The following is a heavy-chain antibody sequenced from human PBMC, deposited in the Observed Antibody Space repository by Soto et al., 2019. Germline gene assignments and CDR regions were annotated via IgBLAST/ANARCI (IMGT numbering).Heavy chain of an antibody. CDR2: INPNSGGT. CDR3: ARRSVTAITPFDP. J-gene: IGHJ5*02. Sequence: QVQLVQSGAEVKKPGASVKVSCKASGYTFTGYYMHXVRXXXXXXLEWMGWINPNSGGTNYAQKFQGRVTMTRDTSISTAYMELSRLRSDDTAVYYCARRSVTAITPFDPWGQGTLVTVSS. CDR1: GYTFTGYY. V-gene: IGHV1-2*02. D-gene: IGHD2-21*02.